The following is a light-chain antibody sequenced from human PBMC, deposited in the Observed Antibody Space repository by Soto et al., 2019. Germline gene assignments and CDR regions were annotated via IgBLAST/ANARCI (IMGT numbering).Light chain of an antibody. V-gene: IGLV2-8*01. Sequence: QSVLTQPPSASGFPGQSVTISCTGTSSDVGDYDYVSWYQQHPGKAPKLVIYEVTKRPSGVPDRVSASKSGNTASLTVSGLRAEDEADYYCSSYAGSNNLVFGSGTKLTVL. CDR1: SSDVGDYDY. CDR3: SSYAGSNNLV. J-gene: IGLJ1*01. CDR2: EVT.